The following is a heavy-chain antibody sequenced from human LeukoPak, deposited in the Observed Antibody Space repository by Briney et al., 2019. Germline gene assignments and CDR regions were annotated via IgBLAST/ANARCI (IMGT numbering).Heavy chain of an antibody. J-gene: IGHJ4*02. CDR1: GGSISSSDYY. CDR2: IYFTGST. D-gene: IGHD4-11*01. Sequence: SETLSLTCIVSGGSISSSDYYWDWIRQPPGKGLEWMGSIYFTGSTYYKPSLKSRVTISVDTSKNQFSLRLSSVTAPDTAVYYCASRTGQTGFSASYYTYWGQGSLVTVSS. V-gene: IGHV4-39*01. CDR3: ASRTGQTGFSASYYTY.